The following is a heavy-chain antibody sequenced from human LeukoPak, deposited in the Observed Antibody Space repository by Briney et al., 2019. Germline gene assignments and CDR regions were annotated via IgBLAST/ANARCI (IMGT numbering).Heavy chain of an antibody. J-gene: IGHJ6*03. D-gene: IGHD4-17*01. V-gene: IGHV4-39*07. CDR1: GGSISSSSYY. CDR2: IYYSGST. Sequence: PSETLSLTCTVSGGSISSSSYYWGRIRQPPGKGLEWIGRIYYSGSTYYNPSLKSRVTISVDTSKNQFSLKLSSVTAADTAVYYCARDKGRFPGVTTRGYYYYMDVWGKGTTVTISS. CDR3: ARDKGRFPGVTTRGYYYYMDV.